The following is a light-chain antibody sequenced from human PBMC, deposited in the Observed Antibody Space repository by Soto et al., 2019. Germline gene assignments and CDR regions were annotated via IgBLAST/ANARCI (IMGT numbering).Light chain of an antibody. CDR2: DTS. V-gene: IGKV3-11*01. CDR3: QQRSNWPWA. J-gene: IGKJ1*01. Sequence: EIVLTQSPATLSLSPGERATLSCRASQSISTNLAWYQQKPGQAPRLLIHDTSNRATGVPARFRGSGSGTDFTLSISSLEPEDFAVYYCQQRSNWPWAFGQGTKVDIK. CDR1: QSISTN.